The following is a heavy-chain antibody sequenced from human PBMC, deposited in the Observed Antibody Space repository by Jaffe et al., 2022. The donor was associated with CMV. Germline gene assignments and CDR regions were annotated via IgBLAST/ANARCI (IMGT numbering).Heavy chain of an antibody. Sequence: EVQLLESGGGLVQPGGSLRLSCAASGFTFSSYAMSWVRQAPGKGLEWVSAISGSGGSTYYADSVKGRFTISRDNSKNTLYLQMNSLRAEDTAVYYCAKDQTPIFGVVDHRPNYYYYGMDVWGQGTTVTVSS. CDR3: AKDQTPIFGVVDHRPNYYYYGMDV. D-gene: IGHD3-3*01. CDR2: ISGSGGST. V-gene: IGHV3-23*01. CDR1: GFTFSSYA. J-gene: IGHJ6*02.